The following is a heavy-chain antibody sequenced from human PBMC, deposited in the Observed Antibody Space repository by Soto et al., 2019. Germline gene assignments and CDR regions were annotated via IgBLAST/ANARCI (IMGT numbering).Heavy chain of an antibody. CDR1: GYSFTSYW. D-gene: IGHD2-2*02. CDR3: ARGYCSSTSCYRISFDP. V-gene: IGHV5-51*06. CDR2: IYPGDSDT. J-gene: IGHJ5*02. Sequence: GWSLKISCKPSGYSFTSYWIGSVRQMSGKSLEGMEIIYPGDSDTRYSPSFQVQFTISADKSISTTYLQWCSLKTSDTAMYYCARGYCSSTSCYRISFDPWGEGRLVTVFS.